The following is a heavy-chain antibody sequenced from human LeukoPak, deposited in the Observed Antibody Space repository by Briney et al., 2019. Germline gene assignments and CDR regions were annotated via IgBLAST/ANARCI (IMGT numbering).Heavy chain of an antibody. CDR1: GGTFSSYA. CDR3: ARGFDGDGYTYNWFDP. J-gene: IGHJ5*02. D-gene: IGHD5-24*01. CDR2: IIPIFGTA. Sequence: SVKVSCKASGGTFSSYAISWVRQAPGQGLEWMGRIIPIFGTANYAQKFQGRVTITTDESTSTAYTELSSLRSEDTAVYYCARGFDGDGYTYNWFDPWGQGTLVTVSS. V-gene: IGHV1-69*05.